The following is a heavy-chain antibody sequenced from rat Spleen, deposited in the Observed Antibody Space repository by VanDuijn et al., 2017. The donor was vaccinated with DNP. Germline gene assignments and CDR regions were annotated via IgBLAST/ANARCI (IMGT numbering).Heavy chain of an antibody. V-gene: IGHV5-7*01. CDR2: IRYDGSDT. Sequence: EVQLVESGGGLVQPGRSLKLSCAVSGITFSDHNMAWVRQAPKKSLEWVAIIRYDGSDTYYRDSMKGRFTISRDNAKSTLYLQMDSLRSEDTATYYCAGRPPPTRGPFDYWGQGVTVTVSS. D-gene: IGHD1-4*01. CDR1: GITFSDHN. J-gene: IGHJ2*01. CDR3: AGRPPPTRGPFDY.